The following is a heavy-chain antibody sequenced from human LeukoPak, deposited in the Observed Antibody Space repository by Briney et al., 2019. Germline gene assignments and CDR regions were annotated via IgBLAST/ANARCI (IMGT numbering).Heavy chain of an antibody. CDR1: GYSISSGYY. V-gene: IGHV4-38-2*02. J-gene: IGHJ4*02. D-gene: IGHD3-9*01. CDR3: ARDHNDILTGYSVY. Sequence: KASETLSLTCTVSGYSISSGYYWGWIRQPPGKGLEWIGSIYHSGSTYYNPSLKSRVTISVDTSKNQFSLKLSSVAAADTAVYYCARDHNDILTGYSVYWGQGTLVTVSS. CDR2: IYHSGST.